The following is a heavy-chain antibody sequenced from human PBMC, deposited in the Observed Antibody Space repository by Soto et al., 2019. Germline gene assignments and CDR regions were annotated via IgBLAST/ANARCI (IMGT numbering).Heavy chain of an antibody. Sequence: SETLSLTCTVSGGSISSSSYYWGWIRQPPGKGLEWIGSIYYSGSTYYNPSLKSQVTISVDTSKNQFSLKLSSVTAADTAGYYCARHGGSEYQLLEPFDYWGQGTLVTVSS. J-gene: IGHJ4*02. CDR3: ARHGGSEYQLLEPFDY. V-gene: IGHV4-39*01. D-gene: IGHD2-2*01. CDR2: IYYSGST. CDR1: GGSISSSSYY.